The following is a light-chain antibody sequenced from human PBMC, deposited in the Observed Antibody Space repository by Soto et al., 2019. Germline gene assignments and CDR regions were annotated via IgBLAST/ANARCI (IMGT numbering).Light chain of an antibody. CDR1: QSVSSN. Sequence: ILMTQSPATVSVSPGESATLSCRASQSVSSNLAWYQQKPGQAPRLLIYGASTRATGIPARFSGSGSGTEFTLTISSLQSEDFAVYYCQQYNNWPPWTFGQGTKVDIK. CDR2: GAS. CDR3: QQYNNWPPWT. V-gene: IGKV3-15*01. J-gene: IGKJ1*01.